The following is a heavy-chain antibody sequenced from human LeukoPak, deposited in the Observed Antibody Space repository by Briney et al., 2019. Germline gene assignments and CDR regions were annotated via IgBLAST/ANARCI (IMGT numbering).Heavy chain of an antibody. D-gene: IGHD3-22*01. Sequence: SVKVSCKASGGTFSSYAISWVRQAPGQGLEWMGGIIPIFGTANCAQKVQGRVTITADESTSTAYMELSSLRSEDTAVYYCARGRQNYYDSSGYYPPFDYWGQGTLVTVSS. CDR1: GGTFSSYA. CDR2: IIPIFGTA. V-gene: IGHV1-69*13. CDR3: ARGRQNYYDSSGYYPPFDY. J-gene: IGHJ4*02.